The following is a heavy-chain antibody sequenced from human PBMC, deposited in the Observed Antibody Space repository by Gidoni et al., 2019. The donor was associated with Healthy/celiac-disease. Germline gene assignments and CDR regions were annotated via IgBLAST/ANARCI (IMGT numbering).Heavy chain of an antibody. J-gene: IGHJ6*02. CDR3: AKGSPRFDFDWLSNYYYGMDV. V-gene: IGHV3-23*04. D-gene: IGHD3-9*01. CDR2: ISGSGGST. Sequence: EVQLVESGGGLVQPGGSLRLSCAASGFTFSSYAMSWVRQAPGKGLEWVSAISGSGGSTYYADSVKGRFTISRDNSKNTLYLQMNSLRAEDTAVYYCAKGSPRFDFDWLSNYYYGMDVWGQGTTVTVSS. CDR1: GFTFSSYA.